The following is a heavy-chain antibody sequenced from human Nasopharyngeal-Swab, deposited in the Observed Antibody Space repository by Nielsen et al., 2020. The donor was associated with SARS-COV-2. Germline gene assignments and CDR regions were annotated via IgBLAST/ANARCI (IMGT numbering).Heavy chain of an antibody. CDR1: GFSLTTRGVG. V-gene: IGHV2-5*02. CDR2: IYWDDDK. D-gene: IGHD3-10*01. CDR3: PRSVWGFGEYPWYFDY. Sequence: SGPTLVQPTRTLTLTCTFSGFSLTTRGVGVGWIRQPPGKALEWLALIYWDDDKRYSPSLKSRLTITKDTSKNQVVLTMTNMDPVDTATYYCPRSVWGFGEYPWYFDYWGQGNLFTVSS. J-gene: IGHJ4*02.